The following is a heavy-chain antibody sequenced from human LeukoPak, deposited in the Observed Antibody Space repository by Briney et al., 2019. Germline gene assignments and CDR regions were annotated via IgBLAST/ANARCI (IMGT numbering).Heavy chain of an antibody. V-gene: IGHV3-7*01. CDR1: GFTFSSTC. Sequence: GGSLRLSCAASGFTFSSTCISWVRQAPEKGLEWVANMKPDGSLDNYVDSVKGRFTISRDNAKNSVYLQMNTLRDEDTAVYYCARDRGWQQFDYWGQGTPVTVSA. D-gene: IGHD3-10*01. J-gene: IGHJ4*02. CDR3: ARDRGWQQFDY. CDR2: MKPDGSLD.